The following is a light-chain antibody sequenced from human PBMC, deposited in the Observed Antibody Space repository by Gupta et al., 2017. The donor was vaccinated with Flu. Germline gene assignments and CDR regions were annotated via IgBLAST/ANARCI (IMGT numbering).Light chain of an antibody. CDR1: QSVISNL. CDR2: GAS. J-gene: IGKJ2*01. Sequence: EIVLTQSPGTLSLSPGERATLSRRASQSVISNLVAWYQQKPGQAPRLLISGASSRATGIPDRFSGSGSGTAFTLTISRLEPEDFAVYYCQQDGSSPDTFGQGTKLEI. V-gene: IGKV3-20*01. CDR3: QQDGSSPDT.